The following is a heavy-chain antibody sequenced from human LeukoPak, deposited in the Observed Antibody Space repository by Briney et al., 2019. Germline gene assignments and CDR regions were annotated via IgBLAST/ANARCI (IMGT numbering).Heavy chain of an antibody. J-gene: IGHJ4*02. CDR3: AKGVVVVTAMNYFDY. V-gene: IGHV3-23*01. D-gene: IGHD2-21*02. CDR1: GFSFSNSF. CDR2: ISGSGINT. Sequence: PGGSLRLSCAASGFSFSNSFMSWVRQAPGKGLEWVSGISGSGINTNYADSVKGRFTISRDNSKNTLYLQMNTLRAEDTALYYCAKGVVVVTAMNYFDYWGQGTLVTVSS.